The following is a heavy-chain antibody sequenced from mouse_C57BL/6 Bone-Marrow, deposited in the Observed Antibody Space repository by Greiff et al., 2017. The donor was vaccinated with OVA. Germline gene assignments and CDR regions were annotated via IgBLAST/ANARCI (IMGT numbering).Heavy chain of an antibody. V-gene: IGHV2-2*01. CDR3: ARGLWGRRFAY. CDR1: GFSLTSYG. D-gene: IGHD6-1*01. Sequence: QVQLQQSGPGLVQPSQSLSITCTVSGFSLTSYGVHWVRPSPGKGLAWLGVIWSGGSTDYNAAFISRLSISKDNSKSQVFLKMNSLQADDTAIYYCARGLWGRRFAYWGQGTLVTVSA. CDR2: IWSGGST. J-gene: IGHJ3*01.